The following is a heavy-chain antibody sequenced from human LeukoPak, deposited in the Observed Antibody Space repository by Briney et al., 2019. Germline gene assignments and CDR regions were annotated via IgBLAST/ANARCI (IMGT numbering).Heavy chain of an antibody. Sequence: GASVKVSCKASGYTFTGYYMHWVRQAPGQGLEWMGWINPNSGGTNYAQKFQGRVTMTRDTSISTAYMELSRLRSDDTAVYYCARGYDYGDYIPFDYWGQGTLVTVSS. CDR3: ARGYDYGDYIPFDY. D-gene: IGHD4-17*01. V-gene: IGHV1-2*02. J-gene: IGHJ4*02. CDR1: GYTFTGYY. CDR2: INPNSGGT.